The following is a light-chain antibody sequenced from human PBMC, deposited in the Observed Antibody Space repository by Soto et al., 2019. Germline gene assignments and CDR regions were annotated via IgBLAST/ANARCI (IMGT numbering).Light chain of an antibody. J-gene: IGKJ4*01. V-gene: IGKV2-28*01. CDR2: LGS. CDR3: IQALQTRPFT. CDR1: QSLLRSTGYNY. Sequence: EIVMTHSPLSLPVTPGDPASISCRSNQSLLRSTGYNYVDWYLQKPGQSPQLLIYLGSNRDSGVHDRFSGSRSGTDFTLRISRVEAEDVEVYYCIQALQTRPFTFGGGTKVVIK.